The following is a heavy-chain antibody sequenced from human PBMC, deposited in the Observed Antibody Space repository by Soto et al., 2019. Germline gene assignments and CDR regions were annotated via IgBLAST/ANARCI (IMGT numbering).Heavy chain of an antibody. J-gene: IGHJ4*02. D-gene: IGHD5-12*01. CDR3: AREDSGYGSNDY. V-gene: IGHV3-33*01. CDR1: GFTFSSYG. CDR2: IWYDGSNK. Sequence: QVQLVESGGGVVQPGRSLRLSCAASGFTFSSYGMHWVRQAPGKGLEWVAVIWYDGSNKYYADSVKGRFTISRDNSKNTLYLQMNSLRAEDTDVYYCAREDSGYGSNDYWGQGTLVNVSS.